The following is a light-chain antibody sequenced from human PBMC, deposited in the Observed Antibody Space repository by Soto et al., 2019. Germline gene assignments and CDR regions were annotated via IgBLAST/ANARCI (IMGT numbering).Light chain of an antibody. V-gene: IGKV1-5*03. Sequence: DLQMTPSPSPPSASVGDRVTITCPASQSISSWLAWYQQKPGKAPKLLIYKASSLESGVPSRFSGSGSGTEFTLTISSLQPDEFATYYCQQYNSYPWTVGQGTKVDIK. CDR1: QSISSW. J-gene: IGKJ1*01. CDR3: QQYNSYPWT. CDR2: KAS.